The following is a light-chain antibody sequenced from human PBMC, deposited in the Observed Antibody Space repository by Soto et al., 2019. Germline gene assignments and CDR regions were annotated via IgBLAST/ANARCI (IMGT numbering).Light chain of an antibody. CDR2: DAS. CDR3: QHYNTYWT. J-gene: IGKJ1*01. V-gene: IGKV1-5*01. CDR1: SNANNW. Sequence: DIQMTQFPSALSASVGDRVTITCRAGSNANNWLAWYQHKPGKAPQLLFYDASVLESGVPSRFSGSGSGTEFTLAINGVHSDDFATYYFQHYNTYWTFGPGTKVEVE.